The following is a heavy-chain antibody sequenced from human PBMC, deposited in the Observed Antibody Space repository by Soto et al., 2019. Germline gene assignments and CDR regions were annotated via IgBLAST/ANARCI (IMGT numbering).Heavy chain of an antibody. Sequence: ASVKVSCKASGYTFTSYDINWVRQATGQGLEWLGWMNPNSGNTGYAQKFQGRVTMTRNTSISTAYMELSSLRSEDTAVHYCARGLMIKFGGVIDAFDIWGQGTMVTVSS. V-gene: IGHV1-8*01. CDR3: ARGLMIKFGGVIDAFDI. D-gene: IGHD3-16*01. CDR2: MNPNSGNT. CDR1: GYTFTSYD. J-gene: IGHJ3*02.